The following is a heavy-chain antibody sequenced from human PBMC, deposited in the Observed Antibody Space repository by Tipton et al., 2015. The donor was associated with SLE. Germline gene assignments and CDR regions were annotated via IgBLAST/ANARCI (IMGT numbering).Heavy chain of an antibody. CDR3: ARDGGVGALDAFDI. J-gene: IGHJ3*02. CDR1: GGSISSHY. Sequence: TLSLTCTVSGGSISSHYWSWIRQPPGKGLEWIGYIYYSGSTNYNPSLKSRVTISVDTSKNQFSLKLSSVTAADTAVYYCARDGGVGALDAFDIWGQGTMVTVSS. V-gene: IGHV4-59*11. D-gene: IGHD1-26*01. CDR2: IYYSGST.